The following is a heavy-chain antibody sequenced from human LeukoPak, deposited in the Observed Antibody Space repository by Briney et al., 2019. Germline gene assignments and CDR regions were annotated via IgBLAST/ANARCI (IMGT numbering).Heavy chain of an antibody. J-gene: IGHJ4*02. CDR3: ARDQDDSSGYATY. CDR1: GFTFSSYS. V-gene: IGHV3-21*01. Sequence: GGSLRLSCAASGFTFSSYSMNWVRQAPGKGLEWVSSISSSSSYIYYADSVKGRFTISRDNAKNSLYLQMNSLRAEDTAVYYCARDQDDSSGYATYWGQGTLVTVSS. D-gene: IGHD3-22*01. CDR2: ISSSSSYI.